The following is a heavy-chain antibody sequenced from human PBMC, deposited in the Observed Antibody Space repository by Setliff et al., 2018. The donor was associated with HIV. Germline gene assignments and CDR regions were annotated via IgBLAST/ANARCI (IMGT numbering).Heavy chain of an antibody. CDR1: GYIFTNYW. J-gene: IGHJ4*02. CDR3: TRRRCAPGTGDLEAY. V-gene: IGHV5-51*01. D-gene: IGHD7-27*01. CDR2: VYPGDSAT. Sequence: PGESLKISCKASGYIFTNYWIGWVRQMPGKGLEWIGVVYPGDSATRYGPSFQGQVSISADRSITTAYLQWDSLKASDTAMYYCTRRRCAPGTGDLEAYWGQGTLVTVSS.